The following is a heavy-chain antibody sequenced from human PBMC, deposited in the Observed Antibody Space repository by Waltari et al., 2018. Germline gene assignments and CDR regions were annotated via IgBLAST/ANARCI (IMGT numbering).Heavy chain of an antibody. CDR3: ARGHCTGGSCHSGDNFDL. CDR1: GFLVEANY. CDR2: IYSGITT. D-gene: IGHD2-15*01. V-gene: IGHV3-53*03. Sequence: EVNLVESGGGLVQPGGSLRLSCAASGFLVEANYMTWVRQAPGKGLEWVSVIYSGITTYYADSAKDRFIISRDNSKNTLFLQMNSLRAEDTAVYYCARGHCTGGSCHSGDNFDLWGQGTLVTVSS. J-gene: IGHJ4*02.